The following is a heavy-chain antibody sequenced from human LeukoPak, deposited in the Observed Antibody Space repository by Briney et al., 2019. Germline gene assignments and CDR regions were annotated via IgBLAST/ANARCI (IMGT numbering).Heavy chain of an antibody. CDR2: ISSSSSYI. CDR3: ARGQAYCGGGNCYYYYGMDV. CDR1: GFTFSSYS. V-gene: IGHV3-21*04. J-gene: IGHJ6*02. Sequence: GGSLRLSCAASGFTFSSYSMNWVRQAPGKGLEWVSSISSSSSYIYYADSVKGRFTISRDNAKNSLYLQMNSLRAEDTAVYYCARGQAYCGGGNCYYYYGMDVWGQGTAVTVSS. D-gene: IGHD2-21*01.